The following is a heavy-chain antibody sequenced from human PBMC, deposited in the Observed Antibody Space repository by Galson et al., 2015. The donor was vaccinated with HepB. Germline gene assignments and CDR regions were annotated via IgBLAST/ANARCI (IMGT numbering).Heavy chain of an antibody. CDR2: IRYDGSNK. CDR1: GFTFSSYG. J-gene: IGHJ3*02. Sequence: SLRLSCAASGFTFSSYGMHWVRQAPGKGLEWVTFIRYDGSNKYYADSVKGRFTISRDNSKNTLYLQMNSLRAEDTAVYYCAKDLPLSRAVGGAFDIWGQGTMVTVSS. D-gene: IGHD1-26*01. CDR3: AKDLPLSRAVGGAFDI. V-gene: IGHV3-30*02.